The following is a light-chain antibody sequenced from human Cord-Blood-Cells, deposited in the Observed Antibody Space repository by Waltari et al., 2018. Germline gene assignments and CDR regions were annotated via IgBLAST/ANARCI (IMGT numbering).Light chain of an antibody. CDR3: QQRSNWPLT. CDR1: QSVSSY. Sequence: ELVLTQSPATLSLSPGQRATLSCRASQSVSSYLAWYQQKPGRAPGLLIYDASNRATGIPARFSGSGSGTDFTLTISRLEPEDFAVYYCQQRSNWPLTFGGGTKVEIK. CDR2: DAS. J-gene: IGKJ4*01. V-gene: IGKV3-11*01.